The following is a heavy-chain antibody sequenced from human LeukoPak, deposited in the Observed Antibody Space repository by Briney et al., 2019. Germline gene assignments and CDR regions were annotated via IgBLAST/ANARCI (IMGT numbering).Heavy chain of an antibody. CDR1: GYTFTSYG. CDR2: ISAYNGNT. J-gene: IGHJ4*02. Sequence: GASVKVSCKTSGYTFTSYGISWVRQAPGQGLEWMGWISAYNGNTNYAQKLQGRVTMTTDTSTSTAYMELRSLRSDDTAVYYCARDSLITFGGVIVPDYWGQGTLVTVSS. D-gene: IGHD3-16*02. V-gene: IGHV1-18*01. CDR3: ARDSLITFGGVIVPDY.